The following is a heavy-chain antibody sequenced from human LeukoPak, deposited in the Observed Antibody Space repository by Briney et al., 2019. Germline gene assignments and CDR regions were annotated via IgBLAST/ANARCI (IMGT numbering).Heavy chain of an antibody. D-gene: IGHD5-18*01. CDR2: ISGSGGST. V-gene: IGHV3-23*01. Sequence: PGGSLTLSCEASGFTFNRYAISWVRQAPGKGLEWVSGISGSGGSTYYADSVKGRFTISRDNSKNTLYLQMNSLRAEDTAVYYCAKDLPDTAMISHYFDYWGQGALVTVSS. CDR3: AKDLPDTAMISHYFDY. CDR1: GFTFNRYA. J-gene: IGHJ4*02.